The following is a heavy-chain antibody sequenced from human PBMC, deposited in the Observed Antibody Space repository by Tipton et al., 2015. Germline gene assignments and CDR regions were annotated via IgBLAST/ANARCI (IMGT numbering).Heavy chain of an antibody. D-gene: IGHD3-22*01. CDR1: GGSIRSSSYY. CDR3: ARDAGRYYDSSGLSWYFDL. J-gene: IGHJ2*01. Sequence: TLSLTCTVSGGSIRSSSYYWGWIRQPPGKGLEWIGSIYFSGSTYYSPSLTSRVTISMDASKNQFSLKLSSVTAADTAVYYCARDAGRYYDSSGLSWYFDLWGRGTLVTVSS. CDR2: IYFSGST. V-gene: IGHV4-39*02.